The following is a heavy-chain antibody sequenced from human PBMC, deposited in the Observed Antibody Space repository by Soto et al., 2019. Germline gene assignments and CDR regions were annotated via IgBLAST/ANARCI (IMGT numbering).Heavy chain of an antibody. CDR1: GFSFSDHF. J-gene: IGHJ4*02. Sequence: GGSLRLSCAASGFSFSDHFMSWLRQAPGEGLEWVAYISSGGDAIYYAYSVKGRFTISRDNAKKSLYLQMNSLEADDAAVYYCARDRGQLVLDYGGQGILVTVSS. V-gene: IGHV3-11*01. CDR2: ISSGGDAI. D-gene: IGHD6-6*01. CDR3: ARDRGQLVLDY.